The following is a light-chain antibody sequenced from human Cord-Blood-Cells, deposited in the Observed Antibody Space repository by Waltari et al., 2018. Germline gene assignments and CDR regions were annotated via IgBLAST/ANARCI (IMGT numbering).Light chain of an antibody. J-gene: IGKJ4*01. CDR3: QQRSNWLLT. CDR2: DAS. V-gene: IGKV3-11*01. CDR1: QSVSSY. Sequence: EIVFTQSPATLSLSLGERATPSCRASQSVSSYLAWYQRKPGQAPRLLIYDASTRATGIPARFSGSGSGTDFTLTICSLEPEDFAVYYCQQRSNWLLTFGGGTKVEIK.